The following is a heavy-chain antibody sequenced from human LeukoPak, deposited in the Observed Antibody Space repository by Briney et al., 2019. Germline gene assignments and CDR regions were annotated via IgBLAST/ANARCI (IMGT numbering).Heavy chain of an antibody. Sequence: ASVKVSCKASGYTFTGYYMHWVRQAPGQGLEWMGWINPNSGGTNYAQKFQGRVTMTRDTSISTAYMELSRLRSDDTAVYYCARDFPQRYYYGSGSLSDYWGQGTLVTVSS. J-gene: IGHJ4*02. CDR1: GYTFTGYY. CDR2: INPNSGGT. D-gene: IGHD3-10*01. V-gene: IGHV1-2*02. CDR3: ARDFPQRYYYGSGSLSDY.